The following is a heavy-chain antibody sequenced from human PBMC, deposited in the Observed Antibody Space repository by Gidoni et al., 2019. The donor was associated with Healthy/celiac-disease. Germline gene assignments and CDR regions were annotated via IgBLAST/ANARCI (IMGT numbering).Heavy chain of an antibody. V-gene: IGHV4-59*08. J-gene: IGHJ5*02. CDR1: GGSISSYY. D-gene: IGHD6-13*01. CDR2: IYYSGST. Sequence: QVQLQESGPGLVKPSETLSLTCTVSGGSISSYYWSWIRQPPGKGLEWIGYIYYSGSTNYNPSLKSRVTISVDTSKNQFSLKLSSVTAADTAVYYCARSGVFGTLYWFDPWGQGTLVTVSS. CDR3: ARSGVFGTLYWFDP.